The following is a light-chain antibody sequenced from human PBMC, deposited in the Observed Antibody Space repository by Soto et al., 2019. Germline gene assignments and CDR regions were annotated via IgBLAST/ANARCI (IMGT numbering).Light chain of an antibody. CDR1: ISDIGDYKY. CDR2: DVS. J-gene: IGLJ3*02. Sequence: QSALTQPASVSGSPGQSITISCTGTISDIGDYKYVSWYQQHPGNPPKLIIYDVSDRPSGVSNRFSGSKSGNTASLTISGLQAEDEANYYCSSYTITSAYWVFGGGTQLTVL. CDR3: SSYTITSAYWV. V-gene: IGLV2-14*03.